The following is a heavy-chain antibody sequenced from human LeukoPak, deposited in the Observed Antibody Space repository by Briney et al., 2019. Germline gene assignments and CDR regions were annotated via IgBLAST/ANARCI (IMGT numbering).Heavy chain of an antibody. CDR1: GGSFSGYY. CDR3: ARARYAYAGIAAAGTPRDLWFDP. J-gene: IGHJ5*02. V-gene: IGHV4-34*01. CDR2: INHSGST. Sequence: SETLSLTCAVYGGSFSGYYWSWIRQPPGKGLEWIGEINHSGSTNYNPSLKSRVTISVDTSKNQFSLKLSSVTAADTAVYYCARARYAYAGIAAAGTPRDLWFDPWGQGTLVTVSS. D-gene: IGHD6-13*01.